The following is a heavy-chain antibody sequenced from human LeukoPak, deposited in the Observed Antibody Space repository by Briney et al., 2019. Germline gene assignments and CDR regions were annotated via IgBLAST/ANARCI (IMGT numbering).Heavy chain of an antibody. V-gene: IGHV3-7*01. Sequence: PGGSLRLSCAASGFTFSSYWMSWVRQAPGKGLEWVANIKQDGSEKYYVDSVKGRFTISRDNAKNSLYLQMNSLRAEDTAVYYCARDSSSWHDAFDIWGQGTMVTVSS. CDR2: IKQDGSEK. J-gene: IGHJ3*02. D-gene: IGHD6-13*01. CDR3: ARDSSSWHDAFDI. CDR1: GFTFSSYW.